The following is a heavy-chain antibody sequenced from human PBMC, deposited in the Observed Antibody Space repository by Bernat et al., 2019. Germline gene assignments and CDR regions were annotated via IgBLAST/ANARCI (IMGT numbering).Heavy chain of an antibody. Sequence: EVQLVESGGGLVQPGRSLRLSCTASGFTFGDYAMSWVRQAPGKGLEWGGFIRSKAYGGTTEYAASVKGRFTISRDDSKSIAYLQMNSLKTEDTAVYYCTREVTFWSGYQSYYYYYYMDVWGKGTTVTVSS. D-gene: IGHD3-3*01. CDR2: IRSKAYGGTT. J-gene: IGHJ6*03. V-gene: IGHV3-49*04. CDR1: GFTFGDYA. CDR3: TREVTFWSGYQSYYYYYYMDV.